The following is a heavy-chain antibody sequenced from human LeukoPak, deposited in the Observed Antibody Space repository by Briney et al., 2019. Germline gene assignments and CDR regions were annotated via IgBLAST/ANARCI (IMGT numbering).Heavy chain of an antibody. Sequence: PTETLSLTCTVSGVSIFSSYWNWVRQPPGKGLEWIGYVHYSGSTNYNPSLKSRVTISVDTSKSQFSLKLSSATAADTAVYYCATGRSIRYFDYWGQGTLLTVSS. J-gene: IGHJ4*02. V-gene: IGHV4-59*12. D-gene: IGHD3-9*01. CDR2: VHYSGST. CDR3: ATGRSIRYFDY. CDR1: GVSIFSSY.